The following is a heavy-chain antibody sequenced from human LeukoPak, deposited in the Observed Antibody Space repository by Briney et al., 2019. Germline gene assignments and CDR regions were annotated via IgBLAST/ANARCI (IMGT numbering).Heavy chain of an antibody. CDR1: GYTFTSYD. V-gene: IGHV1-8*02. J-gene: IGHJ5*02. D-gene: IGHD6-13*01. Sequence: ASVKVSCKASGYTFTSYDINWVRQATGQGLEWMGWMNPNSGNTGYAQKFQGRVTMTRNTSISTAYMELSSLRSEDTAVYYCARDSETYSSSWYGHWGQGTLVTVSS. CDR2: MNPNSGNT. CDR3: ARDSETYSSSWYGH.